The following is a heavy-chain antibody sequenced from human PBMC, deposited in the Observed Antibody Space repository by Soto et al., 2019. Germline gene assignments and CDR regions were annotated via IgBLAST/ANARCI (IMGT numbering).Heavy chain of an antibody. CDR3: ARYQRSEITLPNFDY. Sequence: EVQLVESGGGLVQPGGSLRLSCAASGIIFSNYEMHWVRQAPGEGLEWLSYINSDGSTAHDAYSVKGRITVTRDNAKDLLYLQVDRLRVEATTVYHCARYQRSEITLPNFDYWGRGTLVTVSS. CDR1: GIIFSNYE. D-gene: IGHD1-20*01. CDR2: INSDGSTA. V-gene: IGHV3-48*03. J-gene: IGHJ4*02.